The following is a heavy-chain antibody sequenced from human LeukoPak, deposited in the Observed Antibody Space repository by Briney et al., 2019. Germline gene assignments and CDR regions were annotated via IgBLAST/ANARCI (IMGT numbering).Heavy chain of an antibody. J-gene: IGHJ3*02. CDR3: ARDRRLFLEEDAFDI. CDR2: IYTSGST. CDR1: GGSISSYY. Sequence: SETLSLTCTVSGGSISSYYWSWIRQPAGKGLEWIGRIYTSGSTNYNPSLKSRVTMSVDTSKNQFSLKLSSVTAADTAVYYCARDRRLFLEEDAFDIWGQGTMVTVSS. V-gene: IGHV4-4*07. D-gene: IGHD3-3*01.